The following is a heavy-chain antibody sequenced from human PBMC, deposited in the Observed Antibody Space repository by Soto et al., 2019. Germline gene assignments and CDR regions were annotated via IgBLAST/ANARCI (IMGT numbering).Heavy chain of an antibody. D-gene: IGHD3-10*01. CDR1: GYSFTNND. J-gene: IGHJ5*02. V-gene: IGHV1-8*01. CDR3: AKMETFGSLNWFDH. CDR2: MNPGSGDT. Sequence: SVKVSCKASGYSFTNNDVSWVRQATGQGLEWMGWMNPGSGDTGYAQKFQGRVTMTRDISIATAYMELSSLRSDDTAIYYCAKMETFGSLNWFDHGGKEPLVTVSS.